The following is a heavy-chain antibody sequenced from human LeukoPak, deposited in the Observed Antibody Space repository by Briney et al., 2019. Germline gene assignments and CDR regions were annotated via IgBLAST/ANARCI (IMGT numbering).Heavy chain of an antibody. Sequence: SETLSLTCAVYGGSFSGYYWSWIRQPPGKGLEWIGETNHSGSTNYNPSLKSRVTISVDTSKNQFSLKLSSVTAADTAVYYCARLNYDILTGYQSDYWGQGTLVTVSS. V-gene: IGHV4-34*01. CDR3: ARLNYDILTGYQSDY. CDR1: GGSFSGYY. D-gene: IGHD3-9*01. CDR2: TNHSGST. J-gene: IGHJ4*02.